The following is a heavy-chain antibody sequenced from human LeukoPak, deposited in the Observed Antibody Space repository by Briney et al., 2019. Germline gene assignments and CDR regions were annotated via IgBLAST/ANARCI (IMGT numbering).Heavy chain of an antibody. Sequence: SETLSLTCAVYGGSFSGYYWSWIRQPPGKGLEWIGEINHSGSTNYNPPLKSRVTISVDTSKNQFSLKLSSVTAADTAVYYCARGRGIKWFDPWGQGTLVTVSS. CDR3: ARGRGIKWFDP. CDR2: INHSGST. D-gene: IGHD3-16*01. J-gene: IGHJ5*02. CDR1: GGSFSGYY. V-gene: IGHV4-34*01.